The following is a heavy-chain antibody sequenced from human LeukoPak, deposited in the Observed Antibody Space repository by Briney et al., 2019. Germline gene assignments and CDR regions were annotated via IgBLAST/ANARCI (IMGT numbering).Heavy chain of an antibody. CDR1: GNTLTTED. D-gene: IGHD3-10*01. V-gene: IGHV1-8*01. CDR2: MIPASAIT. Sequence: GASVKVSCKALGNTLTTEDINWVRQAPGQGLEWMGWMIPASAITGYAQKFQDRISMTWDTTVSTAYMELTSLRSDDTAVYYCARGGNYYASGHYYSWFDPWGQGTLVTVSS. CDR3: ARGGNYYASGHYYSWFDP. J-gene: IGHJ5*02.